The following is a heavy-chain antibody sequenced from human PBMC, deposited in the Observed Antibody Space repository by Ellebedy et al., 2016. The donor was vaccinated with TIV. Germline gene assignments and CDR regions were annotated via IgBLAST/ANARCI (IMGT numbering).Heavy chain of an antibody. CDR2: IGSNINIK. D-gene: IGHD1-26*01. CDR3: ARGGGRVLLYSFDM. Sequence: PGGSLRLSCAASGFPFSSYSMNWVRQAPGKGLEWVSYIGSNINIKYYGDSAKGRFTISRDNAKNSLYLQMNNLRAEDTAVYYCARGGGRVLLYSFDMWGQGTMVTVSS. CDR1: GFPFSSYS. J-gene: IGHJ3*02. V-gene: IGHV3-48*04.